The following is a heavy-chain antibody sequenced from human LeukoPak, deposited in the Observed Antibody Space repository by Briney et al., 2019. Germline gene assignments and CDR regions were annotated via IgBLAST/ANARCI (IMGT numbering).Heavy chain of an antibody. CDR1: GASIRSYY. D-gene: IGHD6-13*01. J-gene: IGHJ4*02. CDR3: AKEGAAPGPDFDY. Sequence: SETLSLTCTVSGASIRSYYWSWLRQPAGKGLEWIGRIVPSGITNYNPSLESRVTMSVDTSKNQFSLNLKSVTAADPAVYYCAKEGAAPGPDFDYWGQGILVIVYS. CDR2: IVPSGIT. V-gene: IGHV4-4*07.